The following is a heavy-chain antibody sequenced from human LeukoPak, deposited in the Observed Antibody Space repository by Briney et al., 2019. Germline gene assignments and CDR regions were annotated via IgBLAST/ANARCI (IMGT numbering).Heavy chain of an antibody. CDR2: IIPVFGTA. CDR3: ARAPYYYGSGSYGPYDY. D-gene: IGHD3-10*01. CDR1: GGSFSNYA. V-gene: IGHV1-69*06. J-gene: IGHJ4*02. Sequence: ASVKVSCKASGGSFSNYATSWVRQAPGQGLEWMGGIIPVFGTANYAQKFQGRVTITADISTSTAYMELSSLRSEDTAVYYCARAPYYYGSGSYGPYDYWGQGTLVTVSS.